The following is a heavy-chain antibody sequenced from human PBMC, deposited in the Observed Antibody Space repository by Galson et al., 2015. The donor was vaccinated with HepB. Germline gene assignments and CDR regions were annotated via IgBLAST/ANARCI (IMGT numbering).Heavy chain of an antibody. Sequence: SLRLSCAASGFTFDEYAMHWVRQAPGKGLEWVSYINWNSDSLDYADSVRGRFTISRDNTKNSLYLQMNSLRPEDTAFYYCAKASARGSYYYYYGMDVWGQGTTVTVSS. CDR3: AKASARGSYYYYYGMDV. CDR1: GFTFDEYA. D-gene: IGHD2-15*01. J-gene: IGHJ6*02. V-gene: IGHV3-9*01. CDR2: INWNSDSL.